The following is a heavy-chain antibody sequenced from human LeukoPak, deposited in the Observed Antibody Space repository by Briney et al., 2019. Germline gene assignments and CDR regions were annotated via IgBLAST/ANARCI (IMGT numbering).Heavy chain of an antibody. D-gene: IGHD6-19*01. CDR1: GGSISSYY. V-gene: IGHV4-59*01. Sequence: SETLSLTCTVSGGSISSYYWSWIRKPPGKGLEWIGYIYYSGSTNYNPSLKSRVTISVDTSKNQFSLKLSSVTAADTAVYYCARSSGWYIDYWGQGTLVTVSS. J-gene: IGHJ4*02. CDR3: ARSSGWYIDY. CDR2: IYYSGST.